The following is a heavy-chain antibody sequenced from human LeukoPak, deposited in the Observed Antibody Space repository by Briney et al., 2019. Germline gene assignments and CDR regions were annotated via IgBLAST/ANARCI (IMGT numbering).Heavy chain of an antibody. J-gene: IGHJ3*02. CDR1: GYTFTSYD. CDR2: MNPNSGNT. V-gene: IGHV1-8*01. Sequence: ASVKVSCKASGYTFTSYDINWVRQATGPGLEWMGWMNPNSGNTGYAQKFQGRVTMTRNTSISTAYMELSSLRSEDMAVYYCARTGWGSDAFDIWGQGTMVTVYS. D-gene: IGHD7-27*01. CDR3: ARTGWGSDAFDI.